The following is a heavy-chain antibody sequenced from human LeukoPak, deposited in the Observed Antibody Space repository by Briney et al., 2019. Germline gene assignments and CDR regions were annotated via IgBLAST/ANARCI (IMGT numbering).Heavy chain of an antibody. Sequence: SVKVSCKASGGTFSSYAISWVRQAPGQGLEWMEGIIPIFGTANYAQKFQGRVTITADESTSTAYMELSSLRSEDTAVYYCARDRSSCSSTSCYLLNWFDPWGQGTLVTVSS. CDR3: ARDRSSCSSTSCYLLNWFDP. CDR2: IIPIFGTA. CDR1: GGTFSSYA. J-gene: IGHJ5*02. V-gene: IGHV1-69*13. D-gene: IGHD2-2*01.